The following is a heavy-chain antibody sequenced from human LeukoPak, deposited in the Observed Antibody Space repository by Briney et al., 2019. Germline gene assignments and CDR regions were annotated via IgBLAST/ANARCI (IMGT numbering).Heavy chain of an antibody. CDR1: GFTFNKYW. D-gene: IGHD3-9*01. V-gene: IGHV3-7*01. Sequence: GGSLRLSCAASGFTFNKYWMYWVRQAPGKGLEWVANIKQDGSENYYVDSVKGRFTIFRDNARNSLYLQMNSLRAEDTAVYYCAKDRGILKPPTDYWGQGTLVTVSS. CDR3: AKDRGILKPPTDY. CDR2: IKQDGSEN. J-gene: IGHJ4*02.